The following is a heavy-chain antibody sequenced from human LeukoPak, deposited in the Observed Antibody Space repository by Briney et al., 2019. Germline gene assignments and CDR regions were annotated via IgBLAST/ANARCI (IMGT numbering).Heavy chain of an antibody. D-gene: IGHD1-7*01. CDR3: ARVGPLEKYHRTYYFDY. Sequence: SVKVSCKASGGTFSTYAISWVRQAPGQGLEWMGGIIPIFGTANYAQKFQGRVTITADESTSTAYMELSSLRSEDTAVYYCARVGPLEKYHRTYYFDYWGQGTLVTVSS. CDR2: IIPIFGTA. CDR1: GGTFSTYA. V-gene: IGHV1-69*13. J-gene: IGHJ4*02.